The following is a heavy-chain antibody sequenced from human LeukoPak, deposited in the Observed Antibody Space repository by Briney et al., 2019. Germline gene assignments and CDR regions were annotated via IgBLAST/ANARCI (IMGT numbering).Heavy chain of an antibody. V-gene: IGHV4-34*01. Sequence: SETLSLTCAVYGGSFSGYYWSWIRQPPGKGLEWIGEINRRGSTNYNPSLKSRVTISVDTSKKHFSLNLSSVTAADTAVYYCAREDSGDNWFDPWGQGTLVTVSS. CDR2: INRRGST. D-gene: IGHD4-17*01. CDR1: GGSFSGYY. J-gene: IGHJ5*02. CDR3: AREDSGDNWFDP.